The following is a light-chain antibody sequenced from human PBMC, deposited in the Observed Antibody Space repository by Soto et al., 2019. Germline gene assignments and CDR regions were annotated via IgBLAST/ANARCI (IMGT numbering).Light chain of an antibody. CDR2: FDD. Sequence: QSVLTQPPSVSAAPRQRVTISCFGSSSNIRNNAVHWYQQLPGRAPKVLIYFDDLLPSGVSDRFSGSKSGTSASLAISGVQSEDEADYYCAAWDDNLNGPVFGGGTQLTVL. CDR1: SSNIRNNA. V-gene: IGLV1-36*01. J-gene: IGLJ2*01. CDR3: AAWDDNLNGPV.